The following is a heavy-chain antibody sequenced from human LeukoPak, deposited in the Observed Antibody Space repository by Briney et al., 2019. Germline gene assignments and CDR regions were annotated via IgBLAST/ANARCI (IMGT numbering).Heavy chain of an antibody. CDR3: ARALRNRHFDY. CDR2: IKQDGSEK. CDR1: GFTFSNYW. V-gene: IGHV3-7*01. D-gene: IGHD1-14*01. J-gene: IGHJ4*01. Sequence: PGGSLRLSCAASGFTFSNYWMTWVRQAPGRGLEWVANIKQDGSEKYYVDSVKGRFTISRDNAKNSLYLQMNSLRAEDTAVYYCARALRNRHFDYWGQGSLVTVSS.